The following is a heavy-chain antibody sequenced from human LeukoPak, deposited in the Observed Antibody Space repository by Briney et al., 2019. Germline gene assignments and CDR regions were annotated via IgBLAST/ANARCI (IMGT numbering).Heavy chain of an antibody. CDR2: ISSSGTTI. V-gene: IGHV3-11*01. CDR3: ARGAGPLFDP. J-gene: IGHJ5*02. CDR1: GFTFTDHY. Sequence: GGPLRLSCAASGFTFTDHYMSWIRQAPGKGLEWLSYISSSGTTIYYADSVKGRLTTSRDNAKDSLYLQMNSLRAEDTAVYYCARGAGPLFDPWGQGTLVTVSS.